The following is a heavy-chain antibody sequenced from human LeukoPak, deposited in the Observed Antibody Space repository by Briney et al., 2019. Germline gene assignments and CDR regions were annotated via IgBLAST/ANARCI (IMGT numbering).Heavy chain of an antibody. D-gene: IGHD3-22*01. J-gene: IGHJ4*02. CDR1: GGTFSSYA. Sequence: GASVNVSCKASGGTFSSYAISWVRQAAGQGLEWMGGIIPIFGTANYAQKFQGRVTITTDESTSTAYMELSSLRSEDTAVYYCARGGANYYDSSGYYTLDYWGQGTLVAVSS. V-gene: IGHV1-69*05. CDR2: IIPIFGTA. CDR3: ARGGANYYDSSGYYTLDY.